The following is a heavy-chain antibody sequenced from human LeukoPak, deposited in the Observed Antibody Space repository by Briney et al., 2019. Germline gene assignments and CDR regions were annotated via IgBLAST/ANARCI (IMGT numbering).Heavy chain of an antibody. CDR1: GFTFSSYA. Sequence: GGSLRLSCAASGFTFSSYAMSWVRQAPGKGLEWVSAISGSGGSTYYAGSVKGRFTISRDNSKNTLYLQMNSLRAEDTAVYYCAKAKAMVMLTPYFDYWGQGTLVTVSS. CDR2: ISGSGGST. CDR3: AKAKAMVMLTPYFDY. V-gene: IGHV3-23*01. J-gene: IGHJ4*02. D-gene: IGHD5-18*01.